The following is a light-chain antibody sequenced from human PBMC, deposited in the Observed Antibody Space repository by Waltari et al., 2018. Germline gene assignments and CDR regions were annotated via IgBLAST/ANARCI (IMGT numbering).Light chain of an antibody. CDR3: QQSYSPLT. CDR2: TAS. Sequence: DIQMTQSPSSLSASVGDRVTITCRASQSISTYLNWYQQKPGKAPNLLIYTASNLQSGVPSRFSGTGSGTDFTLTISSLQPEDFATYYCQQSYSPLTFGGGTKVENK. J-gene: IGKJ4*01. CDR1: QSISTY. V-gene: IGKV1-39*01.